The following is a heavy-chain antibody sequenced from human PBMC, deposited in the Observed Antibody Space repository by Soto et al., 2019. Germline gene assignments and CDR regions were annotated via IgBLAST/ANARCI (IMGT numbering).Heavy chain of an antibody. CDR2: IIPIIGTA. Sequence: SVKVSCKASGGTFSSYAISWVRQAPGQGLEWMGGIIPIIGTANYAQKLQGRVTMTTDASTSTAYMELRSLRSDDTAVYYCAREFRVFDYWGQGTLVTAPQ. J-gene: IGHJ4*02. CDR1: GGTFSSYA. D-gene: IGHD6-13*01. CDR3: AREFRVFDY. V-gene: IGHV1-69*05.